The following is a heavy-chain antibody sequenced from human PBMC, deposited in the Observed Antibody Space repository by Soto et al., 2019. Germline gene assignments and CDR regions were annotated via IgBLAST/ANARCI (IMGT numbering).Heavy chain of an antibody. CDR1: GYTFTSYG. J-gene: IGHJ6*02. D-gene: IGHD2-15*01. CDR3: ARFSGGSYNTYYFYYGMDV. V-gene: IGHV1-18*04. CDR2: ISAYNGNT. Sequence: ASVNVSCKXSGYTFTSYGISWVRQAPGQGLDWMGWISAYNGNTKYAQDLQGRVTMTTDTSTSTAYMELRSLRSDDTAMYYCARFSGGSYNTYYFYYGMDVWGQGTTVTVSS.